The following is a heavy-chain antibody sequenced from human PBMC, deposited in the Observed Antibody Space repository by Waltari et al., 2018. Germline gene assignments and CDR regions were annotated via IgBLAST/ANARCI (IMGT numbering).Heavy chain of an antibody. D-gene: IGHD3-3*01. CDR1: GGSISSSSYY. Sequence: QLQLQESGPGLVKPSETLSLTCTVSGGSISSSSYYWGWIRQPPGKGLEWIGSIYYSGSTYYNPSLKGRVHISVDTSKDQFSLRLSFVTADDTAVYYCTRGLYDFWSGQRTRFDPWGQGTLVTVSS. CDR3: TRGLYDFWSGQRTRFDP. V-gene: IGHV4-39*01. J-gene: IGHJ5*02. CDR2: IYYSGST.